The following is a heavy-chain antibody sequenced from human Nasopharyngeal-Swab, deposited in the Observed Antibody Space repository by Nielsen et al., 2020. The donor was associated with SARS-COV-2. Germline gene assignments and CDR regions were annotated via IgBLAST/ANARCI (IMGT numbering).Heavy chain of an antibody. Sequence: GGSLRLSCAASGFTFSSYSMNWVRQAPGKGLEWVSAISGSGGSTYYADSVKGRFTISRDNSKNTLYLQMNSLRAEDTAVYYCAKEWQWLVRAFDIWGQGTMVTVSS. CDR1: GFTFSSYS. CDR2: ISGSGGST. CDR3: AKEWQWLVRAFDI. V-gene: IGHV3-23*01. J-gene: IGHJ3*02. D-gene: IGHD6-19*01.